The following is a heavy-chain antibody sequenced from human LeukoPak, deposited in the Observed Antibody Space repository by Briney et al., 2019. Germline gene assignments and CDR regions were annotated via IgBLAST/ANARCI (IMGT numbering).Heavy chain of an antibody. CDR2: IYYSGST. CDR1: GGSFSGYY. CDR3: ARGVADYGDLSYYYYGMDV. J-gene: IGHJ6*02. D-gene: IGHD4-17*01. V-gene: IGHV4-31*11. Sequence: SETLSLTCAVYGGSFSGYYWSWIRQHPGKGLEWIGYIYYSGSTYYNPSLKSRVTISVDTSKNQFSLKLSSVTAADTAVYYCARGVADYGDLSYYYYGMDVWGQGTTVTVSS.